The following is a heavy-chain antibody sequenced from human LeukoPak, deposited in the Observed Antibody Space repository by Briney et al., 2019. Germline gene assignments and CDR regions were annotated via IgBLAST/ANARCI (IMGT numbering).Heavy chain of an antibody. V-gene: IGHV3-43*02. CDR3: AKDMGYSYGPFNYFDY. J-gene: IGHJ4*02. CDR2: ISGDGGST. CDR1: GFTFADYA. D-gene: IGHD5-18*01. Sequence: AGGSLRLSCAASGFTFADYAMHWLRKAPGKGLECVSLISGDGGSTYYADSVKGRFTISRDNSKNSLYLQMNSLKTEDTALYYCAKDMGYSYGPFNYFDYWGQGTLVTVSS.